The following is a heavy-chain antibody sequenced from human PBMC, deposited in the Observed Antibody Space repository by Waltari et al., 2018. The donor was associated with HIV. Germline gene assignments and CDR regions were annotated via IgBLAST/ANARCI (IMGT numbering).Heavy chain of an antibody. Sequence: GLEWMGGFDPEDGETIYAQKFQGRVTMTEDTSTDTAYMELSSLRSEDTAVYYCATVNYYDSSGYYYVRYFDYWGQGTLVTVSS. J-gene: IGHJ4*02. D-gene: IGHD3-22*01. CDR2: FDPEDGET. V-gene: IGHV1-24*01. CDR3: ATVNYYDSSGYYYVRYFDY.